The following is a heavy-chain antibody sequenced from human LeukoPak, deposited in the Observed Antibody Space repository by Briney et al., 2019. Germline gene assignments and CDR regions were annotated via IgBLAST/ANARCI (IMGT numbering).Heavy chain of an antibody. CDR2: IYSGGST. CDR3: ARVGSTTMWYYGMDV. J-gene: IGHJ6*02. D-gene: IGHD5-12*01. CDR1: GFTVSSNY. V-gene: IGHV3-53*04. Sequence: GGSLRLSCAASGFTVSSNYMSWVRQAPGKGLEWVSVIYSGGSTYYADSVKGRFTISRHNSKNTLYLQMNSLRAEDTAVYYCARVGSTTMWYYGMDVWDQGTTVTVSS.